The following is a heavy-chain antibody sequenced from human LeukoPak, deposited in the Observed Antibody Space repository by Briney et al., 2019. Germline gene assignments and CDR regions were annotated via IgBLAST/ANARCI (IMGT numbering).Heavy chain of an antibody. V-gene: IGHV3-23*01. Sequence: GASLTLSCAAYGVTFSSYAMSWVRQAPGKGPEWVSAISGSGGSTYYADSVKGRFTISRDNSKNTLYLQMNSLRAEDTAVYYCAKTPYIAAAGRVDYWGQGTLVTVSS. CDR1: GVTFSSYA. J-gene: IGHJ4*02. CDR2: ISGSGGST. CDR3: AKTPYIAAAGRVDY. D-gene: IGHD6-13*01.